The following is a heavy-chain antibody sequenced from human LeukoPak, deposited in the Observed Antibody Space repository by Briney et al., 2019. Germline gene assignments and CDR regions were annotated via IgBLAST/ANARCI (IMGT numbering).Heavy chain of an antibody. CDR3: ARYSSSAGWLDP. CDR1: GFTFSSYA. CDR2: IKPDVSET. D-gene: IGHD6-6*01. J-gene: IGHJ5*02. V-gene: IGHV3-7*03. Sequence: PGGSLRLSCAASGFTFSSYAMSWVRQAPGKGLEWVAIIKPDVSETHYVDSVKGRFTISRNNAKNSLYLQMNSLRAEDTAVYYCARYSSSAGWLDPWGQGTLVTVSS.